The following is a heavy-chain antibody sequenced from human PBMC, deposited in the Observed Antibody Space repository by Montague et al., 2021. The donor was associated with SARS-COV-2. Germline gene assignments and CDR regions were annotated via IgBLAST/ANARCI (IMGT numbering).Heavy chain of an antibody. J-gene: IGHJ6*02. V-gene: IGHV4-39*01. D-gene: IGHD3-22*01. CDR3: ATEVADSSGYYYVPYYYYGIDV. CDR2: IYYSGST. Sequence: SETLSLTCTVSGGSISSSSYYWGWIRQPPGKGLEWIGSIYYSGSTYYXXXLKSRVTISVDTSKNQFSLKLSSVTAADTAVYYCATEVADSSGYYYVPYYYYGIDVWGQGTTVTVSS. CDR1: GGSISSSSYY.